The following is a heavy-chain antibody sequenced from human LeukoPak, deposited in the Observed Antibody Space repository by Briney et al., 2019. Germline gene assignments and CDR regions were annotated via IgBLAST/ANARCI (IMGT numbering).Heavy chain of an antibody. Sequence: GGSLRLSCTASGFTFGDYAMSWVRQAPGKGLEWVAFIRSKAYGETTEYASSVKGSFTISRDDSKSIAYLQMNSLKTEDTAVYYCTRDLCSSTSCYAPFDYWGQGTLVTVSS. CDR2: IRSKAYGETT. CDR3: TRDLCSSTSCYAPFDY. V-gene: IGHV3-49*04. CDR1: GFTFGDYA. D-gene: IGHD2-2*01. J-gene: IGHJ4*02.